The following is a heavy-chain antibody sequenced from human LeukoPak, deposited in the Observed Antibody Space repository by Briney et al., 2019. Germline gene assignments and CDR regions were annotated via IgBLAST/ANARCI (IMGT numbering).Heavy chain of an antibody. CDR1: GGSFSGYY. CDR3: ASPAGAGSQEEVGAYYYYYGMDV. CDR2: INHSGST. J-gene: IGHJ6*02. V-gene: IGHV4-34*01. Sequence: PSETLSLTCAVYGGSFSGYYWSWIRQPPGKGLEWIGEINHSGSTNYNPSLKSRVTISVDTSKNQFSLKLSSVTAADTAVYYCASPAGAGSQEEVGAYYYYYGMDVWGQGTTVTVSS. D-gene: IGHD3-10*01.